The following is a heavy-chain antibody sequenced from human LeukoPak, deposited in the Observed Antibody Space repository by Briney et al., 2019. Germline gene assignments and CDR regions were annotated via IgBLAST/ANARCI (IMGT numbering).Heavy chain of an antibody. J-gene: IGHJ6*03. V-gene: IGHV3-53*01. D-gene: IGHD3-10*01. CDR2: IYSGGST. CDR1: GFTVSSNY. CDR3: ARVRGVYYYMDV. Sequence: GGSLRLSCAASGFTVSSNYMSWVRQAPGKGLEWVSVIYSGGSTYYADSVKGRFTISRDNSKNTLYLQMNSLRAEDTAVYYCARVRGVYYYMDVWGKGTTVTISS.